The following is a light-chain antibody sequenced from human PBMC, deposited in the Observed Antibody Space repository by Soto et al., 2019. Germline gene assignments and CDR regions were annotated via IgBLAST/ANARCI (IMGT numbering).Light chain of an antibody. J-gene: IGLJ1*01. CDR3: CSYAGAYNYV. CDR1: SSDVGSYNL. Sequence: QSVLSQPASVSGSPGQSITISCTGASSDVGSYNLVSWYQQYPGKAPKLMIYEANKRPSGVSNRFSGSKSGNTASLTISGLQAEDEADYYCCSYAGAYNYVFGTGTKVTVL. V-gene: IGLV2-23*01. CDR2: EAN.